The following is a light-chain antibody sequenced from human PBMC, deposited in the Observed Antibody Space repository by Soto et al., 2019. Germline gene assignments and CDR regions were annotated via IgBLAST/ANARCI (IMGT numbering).Light chain of an antibody. CDR2: EAS. Sequence: IQMTKFPSSVSSSFCDSVTNTCXASQGVSSWLAWYQQKPGRAPKLLIYEASSLQSGVPSRFTGSGSGTDFTLTISSLQPEDFATYYCQQANSFPITFGQGTRLEI. CDR3: QQANSFPIT. V-gene: IGKV1-12*01. J-gene: IGKJ5*01. CDR1: QGVSSW.